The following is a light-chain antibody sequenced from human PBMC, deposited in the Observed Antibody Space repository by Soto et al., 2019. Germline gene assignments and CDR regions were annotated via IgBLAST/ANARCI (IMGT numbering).Light chain of an antibody. V-gene: IGKV1-13*02. CDR3: QQFNSYPIT. CDR2: DVS. J-gene: IGKJ5*01. CDR1: QDIRGA. Sequence: AIQVTQSPSSLSASVGDTVTMTCRASQDIRGALAWYQQKSGKSPNLLIYDVSTLEGGVPSRFSGSGSGTEFTLTISSLQPEDFGTYYCQQFNSYPITFGHGTRLEIK.